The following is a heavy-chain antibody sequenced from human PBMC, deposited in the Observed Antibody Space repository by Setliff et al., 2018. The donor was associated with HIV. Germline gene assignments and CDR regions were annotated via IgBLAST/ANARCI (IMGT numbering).Heavy chain of an antibody. J-gene: IGHJ4*02. D-gene: IGHD4-4*01. V-gene: IGHV1-18*01. CDR1: GYMFTSYG. Sequence: ASVKVSCKASGYMFTSYGIGWVRQAPGQGLEWMGWISTYNGNTNYAPQFQGRVSVTTDTATTTVHMELRSLRSDDTAMYYCARDMDYSNPDYWGQGTLVTVSS. CDR2: ISTYNGNT. CDR3: ARDMDYSNPDY.